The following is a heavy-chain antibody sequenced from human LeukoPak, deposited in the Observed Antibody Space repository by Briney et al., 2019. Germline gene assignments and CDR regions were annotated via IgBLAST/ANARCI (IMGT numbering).Heavy chain of an antibody. CDR3: ARERGYCSGGSCPGAFDI. D-gene: IGHD2-15*01. Sequence: ASVKVSCKASGYTFTSYGISWVRQAPGQGLEWMGRINPNSGGTNYAQKFQGRVTMTRDTSISTAYMELSRLRSDDTAVYYCARERGYCSGGSCPGAFDIWGQGTMVTVSP. V-gene: IGHV1-2*06. CDR2: INPNSGGT. CDR1: GYTFTSYG. J-gene: IGHJ3*02.